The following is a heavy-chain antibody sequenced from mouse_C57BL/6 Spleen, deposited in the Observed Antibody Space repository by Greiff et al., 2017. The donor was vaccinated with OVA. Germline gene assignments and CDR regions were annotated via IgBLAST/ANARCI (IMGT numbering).Heavy chain of an antibody. CDR1: GFTFSDYG. V-gene: IGHV5-17*01. D-gene: IGHD2-4*01. Sequence: EVNLVESGGGLVKPGGSLKLSCAASGFTFSDYGMHWVRQAPEKGLEWVAYISSGSSTIYYADTVKGRFTISRDNAKNTLFLQMTSLRSEDTAMYYCARRRDYDYDGDYYAMDYWGQGTSVTVSS. CDR2: ISSGSSTI. CDR3: ARRRDYDYDGDYYAMDY. J-gene: IGHJ4*01.